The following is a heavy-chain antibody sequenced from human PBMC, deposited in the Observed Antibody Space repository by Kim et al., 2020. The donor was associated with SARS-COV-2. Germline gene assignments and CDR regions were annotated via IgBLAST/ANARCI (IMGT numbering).Heavy chain of an antibody. V-gene: IGHV3-23*01. CDR2: IGSSGGIT. J-gene: IGHJ4*02. Sequence: GGSLRLSCAASGFTFSSCAMSWVRQAPGKGLEWVSAIGSSGGITFYADSVKGRFIISRDNSKSTRYLQMSSLRADDTAVYYCAKDGIWGGFDSWGQRTLVTVSS. D-gene: IGHD3-16*01. CDR3: AKDGIWGGFDS. CDR1: GFTFSSCA.